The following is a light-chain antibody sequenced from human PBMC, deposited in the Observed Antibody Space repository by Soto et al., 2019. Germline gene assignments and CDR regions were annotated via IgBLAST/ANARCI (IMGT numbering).Light chain of an antibody. CDR3: MQALQSLT. Sequence: EIVMTQSPLTLPVTPGEPASISCRSSQSLPYNNTYKYFDWYVQKPGQLPTLLVYFGSNRAPGVHDRFSGSGSGTDFTLKINRVEAEDVGTYYCMQALQSLTFGQGTRLEIQ. CDR2: FGS. V-gene: IGKV2-28*01. CDR1: QSLPYNNTYKY. J-gene: IGKJ5*01.